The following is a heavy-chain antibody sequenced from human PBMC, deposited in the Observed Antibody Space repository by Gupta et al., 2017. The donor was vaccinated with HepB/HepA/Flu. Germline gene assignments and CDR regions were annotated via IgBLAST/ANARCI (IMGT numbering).Heavy chain of an antibody. D-gene: IGHD3-10*01. V-gene: IGHV4-34*01. CDR2: INHSGST. Sequence: QVQLQQWGAGLLKPSETLSLTCAVYGGSFSGYYWSWIRQPPGKGLEWIGEINHSGSTNYNPSLKSRVTISVDTSKNQFSLKLSSVTAADTAVYYCARWEFGEFHFDYWGQGTLVTVSS. J-gene: IGHJ4*02. CDR1: GGSFSGYY. CDR3: ARWEFGEFHFDY.